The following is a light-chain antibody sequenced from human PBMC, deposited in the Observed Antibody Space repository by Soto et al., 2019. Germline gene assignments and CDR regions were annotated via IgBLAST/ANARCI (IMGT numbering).Light chain of an antibody. V-gene: IGKV1-33*01. CDR2: DAS. CDR1: QIISVW. Sequence: DLRTTHSPSALSASGGDRGTSTCRCGQIISVWLAWYQQKPGRAPKLLIYDASNLEAGVPSRFRGSGSGTDFTFTISRLQTEDIATYSSEQYETLPTCCQRTRRESK. J-gene: IGKJ5*01. CDR3: EQYETLPT.